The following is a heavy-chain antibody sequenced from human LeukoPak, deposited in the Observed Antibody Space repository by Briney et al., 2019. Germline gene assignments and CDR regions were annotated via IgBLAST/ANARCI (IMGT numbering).Heavy chain of an antibody. CDR2: ISGSGGTT. J-gene: IGHJ3*02. CDR3: AKDPDYQLLSRAAFDI. V-gene: IGHV3-23*01. CDR1: GFTFSNAW. Sequence: GGSLRLSCAASGFTFSNAWMNWVRQAPGKGLEWVSGISGSGGTTYYADSVKGRFTISRDNSKNTLYLQMNSLRAEDTAIYYCAKDPDYQLLSRAAFDIWGQGTMVTVSS. D-gene: IGHD2-2*01.